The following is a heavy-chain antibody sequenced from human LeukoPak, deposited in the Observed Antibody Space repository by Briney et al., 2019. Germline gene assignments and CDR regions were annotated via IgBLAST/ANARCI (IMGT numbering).Heavy chain of an antibody. CDR2: MSGAGGRI. J-gene: IGHJ6*03. CDR1: QFTTFSSYA. V-gene: IGHV3-23*01. Sequence: GGSLRLSCEASQFTTFSSYAMNWVRQAPGKRLEWVSIMSGAGGRIEYADSVNGRFTISRDNSRNTVYLHMNSLRAEDTAVYYCAKKGQAGTGRNYMDVWGKGTTVTVSS. D-gene: IGHD1-1*01. CDR3: AKKGQAGTGRNYMDV.